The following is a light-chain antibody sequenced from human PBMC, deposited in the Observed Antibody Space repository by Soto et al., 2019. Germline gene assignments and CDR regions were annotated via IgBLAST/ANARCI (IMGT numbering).Light chain of an antibody. CDR2: ANN. J-gene: IGLJ2*01. Sequence: QSVLTQPPSVSGAPGQRVTISCTGSTSNIGAGYDVHWYQQLPGTAPKLFIYANNKRPSGVPDRFSGSKSGTSASLAITGLQADDEADYYCQSYDSSLSGVVFGGGTKLTVL. CDR3: QSYDSSLSGVV. V-gene: IGLV1-40*01. CDR1: TSNIGAGYD.